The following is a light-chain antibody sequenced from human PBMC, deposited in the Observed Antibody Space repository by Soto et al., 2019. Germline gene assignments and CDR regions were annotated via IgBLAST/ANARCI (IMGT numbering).Light chain of an antibody. CDR3: QRRSNWLT. V-gene: IGKV3-11*01. Sequence: ILLTQSPSTLTLSPGERATLSCRAGRSVSGYVAWYQQKPGQAPRLLISDASNRATGIPARLSGSGSGTDFTLTISSLEPEEFAVDYCQRRSNWLTFGQGTRLEIK. CDR1: RSVSGY. CDR2: DAS. J-gene: IGKJ5*01.